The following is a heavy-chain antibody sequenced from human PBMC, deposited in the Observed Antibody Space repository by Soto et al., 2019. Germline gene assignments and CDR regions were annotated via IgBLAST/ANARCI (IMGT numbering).Heavy chain of an antibody. CDR1: GGTFRSYT. CDR3: ARESGAAAAPFDD. Sequence: QVQLVQSGAEVKKPGSSVKVSCKASGGTFRSYTISWVRQAPGQGLEWMGRIIPILGIANYAQKFQGRVTITADKSTSTAYMELSSLRSEYTAVYYCARESGAAAAPFDDWGQRTIITVSS. CDR2: IIPILGIA. V-gene: IGHV1-69*08. J-gene: IGHJ4*02. D-gene: IGHD6-13*01.